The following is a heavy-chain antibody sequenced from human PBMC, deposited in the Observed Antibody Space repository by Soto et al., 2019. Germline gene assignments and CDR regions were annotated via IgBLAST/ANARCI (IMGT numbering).Heavy chain of an antibody. J-gene: IGHJ4*02. CDR3: ARHETTDYESGAHWYGHY. V-gene: IGHV5-51*01. Sequence: GESLKISCECSGYRFRNYWIGWVRQVPGTGLEWVGIIYPGDSDTIYNPSFQGHVIISADKSISTAYLQWSSLKASDTAIYYCARHETTDYESGAHWYGHYWGQGTKGTVSS. D-gene: IGHD3-22*01. CDR1: GYRFRNYW. CDR2: IYPGDSDT.